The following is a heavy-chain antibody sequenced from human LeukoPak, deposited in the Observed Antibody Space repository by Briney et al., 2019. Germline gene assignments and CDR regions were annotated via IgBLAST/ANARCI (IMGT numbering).Heavy chain of an antibody. J-gene: IGHJ3*02. V-gene: IGHV4-38-2*02. CDR2: IYHDGST. CDR1: GYSISSGYY. D-gene: IGHD2-15*01. Sequence: PSETLSLTCTVSGYSISSGYYWGWIRQPPGKGLEWIGNIYHDGSTYYNPSLKSRVTISVDTSKNQFSLKLSSVTAADTAVYYCARLSGGSWRNAFDIWGQGTMVTVSS. CDR3: ARLSGGSWRNAFDI.